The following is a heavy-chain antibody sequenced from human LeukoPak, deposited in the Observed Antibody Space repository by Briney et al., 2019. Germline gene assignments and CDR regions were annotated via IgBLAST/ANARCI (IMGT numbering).Heavy chain of an antibody. D-gene: IGHD3-10*01. CDR1: GFTFSNYD. V-gene: IGHV3-48*01. Sequence: GGSLRLSCAASGFTFSNYDINWVRQAPGKGLEWISYITSSSRTTYYADSVKGRFTISRDNSKNTLYLQMNSLRAEDTAVYYCAKVMVRGVSPYYYGMDVWAKGPRSPSP. CDR2: ITSSSRTT. J-gene: IGHJ6*02. CDR3: AKVMVRGVSPYYYGMDV.